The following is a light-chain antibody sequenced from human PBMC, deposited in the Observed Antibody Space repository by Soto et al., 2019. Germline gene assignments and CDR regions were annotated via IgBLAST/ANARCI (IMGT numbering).Light chain of an antibody. V-gene: IGKV1-6*02. Sequence: AIQMTQSPSSLSASVGDRVTITCRASQGIRNDLGWYQQKPGKGPKLLIYAASSLHSGVPSRLSGSGSGTDFTLTIGSLQPEAFATYSCLQDYNYPPLTFGGGTKVEFK. CDR1: QGIRND. J-gene: IGKJ4*01. CDR2: AAS. CDR3: LQDYNYPPLT.